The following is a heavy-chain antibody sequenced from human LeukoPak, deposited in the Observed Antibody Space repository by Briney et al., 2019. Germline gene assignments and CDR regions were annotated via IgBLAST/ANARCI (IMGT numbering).Heavy chain of an antibody. J-gene: IGHJ4*02. CDR3: ARGLSVRHGGYYGSGSYIKLGY. CDR1: GYTFTSYD. Sequence: GASVKVSCKASGYTFTSYDINWVRQATGQGLEWMGWMNPNSGNTGYAQKFQGRVTITRNTSISTAYMELSSLRSEDTAVYYCARGLSVRHGGYYGSGSYIKLGYWGQGTLVTVSS. V-gene: IGHV1-8*03. D-gene: IGHD3-10*01. CDR2: MNPNSGNT.